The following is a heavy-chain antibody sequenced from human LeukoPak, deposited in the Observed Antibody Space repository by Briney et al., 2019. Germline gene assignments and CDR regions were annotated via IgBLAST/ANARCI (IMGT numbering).Heavy chain of an antibody. J-gene: IGHJ4*02. D-gene: IGHD3-10*01. Sequence: GGSLRLSCAASGFTFSSYWMHWVRQAPGKGLVWVSRINSDGSSTSYADSVKGRFTISRDNAKNTLYLQMNSLRAEDTAVYYCARDLAGYYYGSGSSYYFDYWGQGTLVTVSS. CDR1: GFTFSSYW. V-gene: IGHV3-74*01. CDR3: ARDLAGYYYGSGSSYYFDY. CDR2: INSDGSST.